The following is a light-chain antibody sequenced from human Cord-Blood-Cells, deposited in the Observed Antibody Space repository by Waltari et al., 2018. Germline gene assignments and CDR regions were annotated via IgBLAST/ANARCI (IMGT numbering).Light chain of an antibody. CDR3: QAWDSSTVV. Sequence: YQLTQPPSVPVSPGQTPSLTCTGYTLGDKNYCWYQQKPGQSPVLFIYQDSKRPSGIPERFSGSNAGNTATLTISGTQAMDEADYYCQAWDSSTVVFGGGTKLTV. J-gene: IGLJ2*01. CDR2: QDS. CDR1: TLGDKN. V-gene: IGLV3-1*01.